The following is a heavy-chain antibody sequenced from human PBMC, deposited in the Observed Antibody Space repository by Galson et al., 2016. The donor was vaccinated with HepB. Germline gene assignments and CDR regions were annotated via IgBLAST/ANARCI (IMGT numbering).Heavy chain of an antibody. CDR2: ITPIFGTA. Sequence: SVKVSCKASGGTFSSNAINWVRQAPGQGLEWMGRITPIFGTAKYAQKFQGRVTITADESTTTAYMALSSLRSEDTAVYYCASTPEDRASWYKNYFYYAMDVWGQGTTVTVSS. CDR3: ASTPEDRASWYKNYFYYAMDV. J-gene: IGHJ6*02. V-gene: IGHV1-69*13. CDR1: GGTFSSNA. D-gene: IGHD1-14*01.